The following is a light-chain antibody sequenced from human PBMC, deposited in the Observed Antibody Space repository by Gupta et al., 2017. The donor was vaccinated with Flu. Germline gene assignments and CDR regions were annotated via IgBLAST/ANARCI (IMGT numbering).Light chain of an antibody. CDR1: QDISNY. CDR2: DAS. Sequence: PTSLSASVGDRVTITCQASQDISNYVNWYQQKPGKAPKLLIYDASNLETGVPSRISGSGSGTDFTFTISSLQPEDIAKYYCQQYDNLPYTFGQGTKLEIK. V-gene: IGKV1-33*01. J-gene: IGKJ2*01. CDR3: QQYDNLPYT.